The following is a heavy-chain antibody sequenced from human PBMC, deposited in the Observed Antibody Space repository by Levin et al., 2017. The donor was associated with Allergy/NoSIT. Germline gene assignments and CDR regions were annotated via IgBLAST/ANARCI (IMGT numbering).Heavy chain of an antibody. J-gene: IGHJ4*02. CDR1: GGSISSYY. V-gene: IGHV4-59*01. Sequence: SQTLSLTCTVSGGSISSYYWSWIRQPPGKGLEWIGFIYYSGSTDYNPSLKSRVTISVDTSKNQFYLEVTSVTAADTALYYCARDGQGIDYWGQGTLVTVSS. CDR3: ARDGQGIDY. CDR2: IYYSGST.